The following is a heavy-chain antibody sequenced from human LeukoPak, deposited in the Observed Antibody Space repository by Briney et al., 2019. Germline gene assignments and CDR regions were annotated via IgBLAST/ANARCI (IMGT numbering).Heavy chain of an antibody. V-gene: IGHV3-74*01. CDR3: ARRVVVAAAPYYFDY. Sequence: PGGSLRLSCAASDFTFSSYWMHWVRQGPGKGLVWVSRINSDGSSTNYADSVRGRFTISRDNAENTLYLQMNSLRVEDTAVYYCARRVVVAAAPYYFDYWGQGTLVTVSS. CDR2: INSDGSST. J-gene: IGHJ4*02. D-gene: IGHD2-2*01. CDR1: DFTFSSYW.